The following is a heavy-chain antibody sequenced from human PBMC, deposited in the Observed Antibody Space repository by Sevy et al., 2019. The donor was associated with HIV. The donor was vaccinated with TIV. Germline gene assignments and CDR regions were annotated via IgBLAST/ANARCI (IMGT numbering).Heavy chain of an antibody. J-gene: IGHJ6*02. D-gene: IGHD3-10*01. CDR3: ARPSSLYYYYAMDV. V-gene: IGHV4-39*01. Sequence: SETLSLTCIVSVGSISSDSYYWVWIRQPPGKGLEGIGSIYYTGSTYYNPSLKSRVTISSDTSKKQFSLRLRSVTAADTALYFCARPSSLYYYYAMDVWGQGTTVTVSS. CDR1: VGSISSDSYY. CDR2: IYYTGST.